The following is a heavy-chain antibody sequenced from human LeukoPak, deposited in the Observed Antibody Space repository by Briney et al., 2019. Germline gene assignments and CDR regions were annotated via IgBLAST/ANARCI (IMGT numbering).Heavy chain of an antibody. CDR3: ARGGDYYGSGTLLYYYYMDV. D-gene: IGHD3-10*01. Sequence: GGSLRLSCAASGFTFSSYTMNWVRQAPGKGLEWVSSISSSTSYIYYADSVKVRFTISRDNAKNSLYLQMNSLRAEDTAVYYCARGGDYYGSGTLLYYYYMDVWGKGTTVTVSS. CDR2: ISSSTSYI. J-gene: IGHJ6*03. V-gene: IGHV3-21*01. CDR1: GFTFSSYT.